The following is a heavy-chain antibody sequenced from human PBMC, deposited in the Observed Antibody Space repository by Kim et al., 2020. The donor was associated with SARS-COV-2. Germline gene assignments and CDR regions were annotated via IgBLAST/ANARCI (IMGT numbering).Heavy chain of an antibody. CDR2: ISWNSGSI. D-gene: IGHD6-19*01. Sequence: GGSLRLSCAASGFTFDDYAMHWVRQAPGKGLEWVSGISWNSGSIGYADSVKGRFTISRDNAKNSLYLQMNSLRAEDTALYYCAKDIGSSWGRAGGGDSSGWYWDYYYGMDVWGQGTTVTVSS. CDR1: GFTFDDYA. CDR3: AKDIGSSWGRAGGGDSSGWYWDYYYGMDV. J-gene: IGHJ6*02. V-gene: IGHV3-9*01.